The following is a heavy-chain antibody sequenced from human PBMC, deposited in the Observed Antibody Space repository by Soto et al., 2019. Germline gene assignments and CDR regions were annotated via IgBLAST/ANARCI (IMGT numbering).Heavy chain of an antibody. CDR1: GFTFSSYA. J-gene: IGHJ4*02. CDR2: INGDGGST. D-gene: IGHD1-7*01. Sequence: PGGSLRLSCAASGFTFSSYAMSWVRQAPGKGLEWVSAINGDGGSTYYADSVKGQFTISRDNSKNTLYLQMNSLRAEDTAVYYCAEDENWNSFFDYWGQGALVTVSS. V-gene: IGHV3-23*01. CDR3: AEDENWNSFFDY.